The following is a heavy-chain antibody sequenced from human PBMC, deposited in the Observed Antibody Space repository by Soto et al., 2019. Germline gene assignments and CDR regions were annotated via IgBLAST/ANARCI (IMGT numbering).Heavy chain of an antibody. CDR3: ARWGGSDAFDI. D-gene: IGHD3-3*01. Sequence: ASVKVSCKVSGYTLTELSMHWVRQAPGKGLEWMGGFDPEDGETIYAQKFQGRVTMTGDTSTDTAYMELSSLRSEDTAVYYCARWGGSDAFDIWGQGTMVTVSS. V-gene: IGHV1-24*01. CDR2: FDPEDGET. CDR1: GYTLTELS. J-gene: IGHJ3*02.